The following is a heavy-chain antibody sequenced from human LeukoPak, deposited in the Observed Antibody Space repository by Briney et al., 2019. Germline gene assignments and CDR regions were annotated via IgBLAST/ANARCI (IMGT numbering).Heavy chain of an antibody. CDR3: ARVGWLQPHFDY. CDR1: GFTFSSYS. J-gene: IGHJ4*02. Sequence: PGGSLRLSCAASGFTFSSYSMNWVRQAPGKGLEWVSSISSSSSYIYYADSVKGRFTISRDNAKNSLYLQMNSLRAEDTAVYYCARVGWLQPHFDYWGQGTLVTVSS. CDR2: ISSSSSYI. D-gene: IGHD5-24*01. V-gene: IGHV3-21*01.